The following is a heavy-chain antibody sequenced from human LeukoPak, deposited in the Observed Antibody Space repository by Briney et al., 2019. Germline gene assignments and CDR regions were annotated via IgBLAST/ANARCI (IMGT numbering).Heavy chain of an antibody. CDR3: ARKGAVAGTVDY. D-gene: IGHD6-19*01. V-gene: IGHV3-74*01. J-gene: IGHJ4*02. Sequence: GGSLRLSCVASGFTFSRYWMHWVRQAPGKGLVWVARINGDGSSTTYADSVKGRFTISRDNAKNMLYLQMSSLRAEDTAVYYCARKGAVAGTVDYWGQGTLVTVSS. CDR2: INGDGSST. CDR1: GFTFSRYW.